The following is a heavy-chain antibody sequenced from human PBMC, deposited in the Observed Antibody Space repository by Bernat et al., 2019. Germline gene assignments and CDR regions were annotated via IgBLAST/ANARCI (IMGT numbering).Heavy chain of an antibody. CDR2: INHSGST. J-gene: IGHJ4*02. V-gene: IGHV4-34*01. CDR3: APGIAAAEGY. CDR1: GGSFSCYY. Sequence: QVQLQQWGAGLLKPSETLSLTCAVYGGSFSCYYWSWIRQPPGKGLEWIGEINHSGSTNYNPSLKSRVTISVDTSKSQFSLKLSSVTAADTAVYYCAPGIAAAEGYWGQGTLVTVSA. D-gene: IGHD6-13*01.